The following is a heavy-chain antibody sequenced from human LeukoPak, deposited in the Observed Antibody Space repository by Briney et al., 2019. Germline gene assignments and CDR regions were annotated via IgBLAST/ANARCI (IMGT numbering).Heavy chain of an antibody. CDR2: IKQDGRVK. V-gene: IGHV3-7*03. J-gene: IGHJ4*02. CDR1: GFTFTSYG. Sequence: GGSPRISCAASGFTFTSYGMYWVRPAPGKGLEWVANIKQDGRVKYYVESVKGRFTISRDNAKNSLYLQMNSLRAEDTAVYYCARDVGARLPGYWGQGTLVTVAS. D-gene: IGHD6-6*01. CDR3: ARDVGARLPGY.